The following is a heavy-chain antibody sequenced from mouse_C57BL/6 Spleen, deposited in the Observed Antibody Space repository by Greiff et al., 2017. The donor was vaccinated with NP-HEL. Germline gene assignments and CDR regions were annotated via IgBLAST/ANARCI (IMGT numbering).Heavy chain of an antibody. Sequence: QVQLQQPGAELVRPGSSVKLSCKASGYTFTSYWMDWVKQRPGQGLEWIGNIYPSDSETHYNPKFKDKATLPVDKSSSTAYMQLSSLTSEDSAVYYCARENGYYVDYARDYWGQGTSVTVSS. V-gene: IGHV1-61*01. J-gene: IGHJ4*01. D-gene: IGHD2-3*01. CDR3: ARENGYYVDYARDY. CDR1: GYTFTSYW. CDR2: IYPSDSET.